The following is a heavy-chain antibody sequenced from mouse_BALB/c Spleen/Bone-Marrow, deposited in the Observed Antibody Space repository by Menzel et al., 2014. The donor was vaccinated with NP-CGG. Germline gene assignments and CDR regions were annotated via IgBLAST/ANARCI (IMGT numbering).Heavy chain of an antibody. CDR1: GYTFTNYW. V-gene: IGHV1-63*02. CDR2: FYPGGGYT. J-gene: IGHJ2*01. CDR3: ARTAYFDY. Sequence: SGAELVMPGTSVKISCKASGYTFTNYWLGWIKQRPGHGLEWIGDFYPGGGYTNYNEEFKGKATLTADASSSTAYMQLSSLTSEDSAVYFCARTAYFDYWGQGTTLTVSS.